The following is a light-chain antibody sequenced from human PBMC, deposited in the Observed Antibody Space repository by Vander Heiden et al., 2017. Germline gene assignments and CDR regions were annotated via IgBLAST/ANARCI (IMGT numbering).Light chain of an antibody. J-gene: IGKJ1*01. CDR1: QSVLSSSNNKNY. CDR2: RAS. V-gene: IGKV4-1*01. Sequence: DIVMTDSPDSLPVSLGGRATINCKSSQSVLSSSNNKNYLAWYQQKPGQPPKLLIYRASTRESGVPDRFRGSGSGTDFTLTISSLQAEDVAVYYCQQDDSTPRTFGQGTKVEIK. CDR3: QQDDSTPRT.